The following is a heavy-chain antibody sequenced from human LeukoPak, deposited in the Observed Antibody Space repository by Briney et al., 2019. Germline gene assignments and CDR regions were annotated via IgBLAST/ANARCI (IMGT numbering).Heavy chain of an antibody. CDR3: ARDVEGYSRTKFDY. Sequence: ASVKVSCKASGYTFTSYDINWVRQATGQGLEWMGWMNPNSGNTGYAQKFQGRVTMTRDMSTSTVYMELSSLRSEDTAVYYCARDVEGYSRTKFDYWGQGTLVTVSS. D-gene: IGHD6-13*01. J-gene: IGHJ4*02. CDR2: MNPNSGNT. V-gene: IGHV1-8*02. CDR1: GYTFTSYD.